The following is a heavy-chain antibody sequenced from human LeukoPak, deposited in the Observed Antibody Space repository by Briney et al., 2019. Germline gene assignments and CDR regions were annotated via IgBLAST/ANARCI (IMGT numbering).Heavy chain of an antibody. CDR3: ARVETGTTADY. CDR1: GGSFSGYY. CDR2: INHSGST. Sequence: SETLSLTCAVYGGSFSGYYWSWIRQPPGKGLEWIGEINHSGSTNYNPSLKSRVTISVDTSKNQFSLKLSSVTAADTAVYYCARVETGTTADYWGQGTLVTVSS. J-gene: IGHJ4*02. D-gene: IGHD1-7*01. V-gene: IGHV4-34*01.